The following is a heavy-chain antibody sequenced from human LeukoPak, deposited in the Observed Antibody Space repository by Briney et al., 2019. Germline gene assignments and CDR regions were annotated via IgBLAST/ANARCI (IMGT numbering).Heavy chain of an antibody. CDR1: GDSVSRNTAG. V-gene: IGHV6-1*01. Sequence: SQTLSLTCAISGDSVSRNTAGWSWIRQSPSRGLEWLGRTYYRSKWYSDFAPSVRNRITINPDTSKNQFSLKLSSVTAADTAVYYCARDTITMVRGVTNDYWGQGTLVTVSS. D-gene: IGHD3-10*01. CDR3: ARDTITMVRGVTNDY. CDR2: TYYRSKWYS. J-gene: IGHJ4*02.